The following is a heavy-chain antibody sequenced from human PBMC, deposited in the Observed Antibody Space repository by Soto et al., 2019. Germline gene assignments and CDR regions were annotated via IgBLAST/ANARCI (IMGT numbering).Heavy chain of an antibody. V-gene: IGHV3-30*18. CDR3: ANALRFLGLIGI. CDR2: ISYDGSNK. J-gene: IGHJ3*02. D-gene: IGHD3-3*01. Sequence: QVQLVESGGGGVQPGRSLRLSCAASGFTFSSYGMHWFRQAPGKGLVWVAVISYDGSNKYYADSVKGRFTISRDNSKNTLYRQMNSLRAEDTAVYYRANALRFLGLIGIRGQGTMVTVSS. CDR1: GFTFSSYG.